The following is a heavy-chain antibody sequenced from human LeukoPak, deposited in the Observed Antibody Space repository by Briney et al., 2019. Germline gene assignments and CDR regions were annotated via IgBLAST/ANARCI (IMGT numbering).Heavy chain of an antibody. Sequence: GGSLRLSCAASGFTVSSNYMSWVRQAPGKGLEWVSVIYSSGSTYYADSVKGRFTISRDNSKNTLYLQMNSLRAEDTAVYYCARDQLLWGYYYYGMDVWGQGTTVTVSS. J-gene: IGHJ6*02. CDR2: IYSSGST. CDR3: ARDQLLWGYYYYGMDV. CDR1: GFTVSSNY. V-gene: IGHV3-66*01. D-gene: IGHD2-2*01.